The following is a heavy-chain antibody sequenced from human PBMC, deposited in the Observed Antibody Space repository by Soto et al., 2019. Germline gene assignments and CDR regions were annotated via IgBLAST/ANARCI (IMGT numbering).Heavy chain of an antibody. CDR3: ARRIAARQGIGYYYYGMDV. V-gene: IGHV3-33*01. CDR1: GFTFSSYG. CDR2: IWYDGSNK. J-gene: IGHJ6*02. Sequence: GGSLRLSCAASGFTFSSYGMHWVRQAPGKGLEWVAVIWYDGSNKYYADSVKGRFTISRDNSKNTLYLQMNSLRAEDTAVYYCARRIAARQGIGYYYYGMDVWGQGTTVTVSS. D-gene: IGHD6-6*01.